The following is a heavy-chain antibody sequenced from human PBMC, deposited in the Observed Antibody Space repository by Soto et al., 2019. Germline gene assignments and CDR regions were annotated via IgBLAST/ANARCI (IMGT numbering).Heavy chain of an antibody. J-gene: IGHJ6*02. D-gene: IGHD5-18*01. Sequence: EVQLVESGGGLVQPGGSLRLSCAASGFPFRTYWLSWVRQVPGKGLEWVANINLDGSEKNYVDSVKGRFTISRDNARNSLYLQMSSLRAEDTALYYCARDGSTSWYSYDYHGMDVWGQGTTVTVSS. CDR1: GFPFRTYW. V-gene: IGHV3-7*05. CDR2: INLDGSEK. CDR3: ARDGSTSWYSYDYHGMDV.